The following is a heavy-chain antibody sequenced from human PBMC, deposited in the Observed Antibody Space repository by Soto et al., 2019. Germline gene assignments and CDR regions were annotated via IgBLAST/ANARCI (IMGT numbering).Heavy chain of an antibody. CDR2: IIGSGTII. CDR1: GFTFSTYA. V-gene: IGHV3-23*01. Sequence: GGSLRLSCAASGFTFSTYAMNWVRQVPGRGLEWVSGIIGSGTIIEYADSVKGRFTISRDNSKNNLFLQMNSLRVENKTKYYCAKDVRPDGYWDLDYWGQGTLVTVSS. CDR3: AKDVRPDGYWDLDY. D-gene: IGHD5-12*01. J-gene: IGHJ4*02.